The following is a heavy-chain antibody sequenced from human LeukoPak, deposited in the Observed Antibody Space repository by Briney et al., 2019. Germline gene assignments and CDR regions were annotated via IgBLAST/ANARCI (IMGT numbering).Heavy chain of an antibody. Sequence: PGGSLRLSCSASGFSFSNYAIHWVRQAPGKGLEYVSAISTNGGHTYYADSVQGRFTISRDDSKNTLYLQMSSLRAEDTALYYCVKDLLGYCSSTSCYATGPFDYWGQGTLVTVSS. J-gene: IGHJ4*02. CDR2: ISTNGGHT. CDR3: VKDLLGYCSSTSCYATGPFDY. D-gene: IGHD2-2*01. CDR1: GFSFSNYA. V-gene: IGHV3-64D*09.